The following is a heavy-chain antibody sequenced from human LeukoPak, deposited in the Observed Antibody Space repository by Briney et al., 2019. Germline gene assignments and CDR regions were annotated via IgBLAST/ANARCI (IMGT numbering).Heavy chain of an antibody. Sequence: PGGSLRLSCAASGFTFRSHGMHWVRQAPGKGLEWVAGIWYDGSNEDYADSVKGRFTISRDNSKNTLYVQVNSLGTEDTAAYYCAKGSYYDSSGSFYFDYWGQGTLVTVSS. CDR2: IWYDGSNE. CDR1: GFTFRSHG. V-gene: IGHV3-33*06. D-gene: IGHD3-22*01. J-gene: IGHJ4*02. CDR3: AKGSYYDSSGSFYFDY.